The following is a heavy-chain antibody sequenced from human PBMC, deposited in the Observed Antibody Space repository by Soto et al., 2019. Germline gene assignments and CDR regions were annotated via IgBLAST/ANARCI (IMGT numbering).Heavy chain of an antibody. Sequence: ASVKVSCKASGYTFTGYYMYWVRQAPGQGLEWMGWINPNSGGTNYAQKFQGWVTMTRDTSISTAYMELSRLRSDDTAVYYCAREALTDCSSTSCSSYYFDYWGQGTLVTVSS. D-gene: IGHD2-2*01. CDR2: INPNSGGT. CDR3: AREALTDCSSTSCSSYYFDY. V-gene: IGHV1-2*04. CDR1: GYTFTGYY. J-gene: IGHJ4*02.